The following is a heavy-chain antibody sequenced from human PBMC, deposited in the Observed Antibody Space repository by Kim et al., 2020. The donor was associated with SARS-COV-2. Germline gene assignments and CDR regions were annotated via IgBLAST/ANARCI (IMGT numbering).Heavy chain of an antibody. Sequence: GGSLRLSCAASGFTFSSYSMNWVRQAPGKGLEWVSSISSSSESYIFYADSVKGRFTISRDNAKNSLYLQMNSLRAEDTAVYYCARGLMYCSGRRCSLGGMDVWGQGTTVTVSS. CDR2: ISSSSESYI. V-gene: IGHV3-21*01. J-gene: IGHJ6*02. D-gene: IGHD2-15*01. CDR1: GFTFSSYS. CDR3: ARGLMYCSGRRCSLGGMDV.